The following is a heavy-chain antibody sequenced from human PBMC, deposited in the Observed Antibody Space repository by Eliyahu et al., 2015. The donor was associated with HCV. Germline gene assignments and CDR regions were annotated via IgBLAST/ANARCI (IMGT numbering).Heavy chain of an antibody. D-gene: IGHD6-19*01. V-gene: IGHV1-2*06. CDR1: GYTFXGHY. J-gene: IGHJ5*02. Sequence: QVQLVQSGAEVEKPGASVKVSCKASGYTFXGHYIHWXRQAPGQGPXWMGRINPNTGGTNYAQNFQGRVTMTRDTSISTAYMQLSRLTSDDTAVYYCAKDAAEMAVAGMNWFDPWGQGTLVTVSS. CDR2: INPNTGGT. CDR3: AKDAAEMAVAGMNWFDP.